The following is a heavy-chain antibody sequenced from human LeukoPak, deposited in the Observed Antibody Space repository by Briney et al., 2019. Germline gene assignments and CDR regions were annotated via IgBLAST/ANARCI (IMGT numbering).Heavy chain of an antibody. D-gene: IGHD2-8*01. V-gene: IGHV3-21*01. CDR2: ISSSSSYI. CDR3: ARDSLMGSFYY. CDR1: GFTYSSYS. Sequence: GGSLRLSCAASGFTYSSYSMNWVRQAPGKGLEWVSSISSSSSYIYYADSVKGRFTISRDNAKNSLYLQMNSLRAEDTAVYYCARDSLMGSFYYWGQGTLVTVSS. J-gene: IGHJ4*02.